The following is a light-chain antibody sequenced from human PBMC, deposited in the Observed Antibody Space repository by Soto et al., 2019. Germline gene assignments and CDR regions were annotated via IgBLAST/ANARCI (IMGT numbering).Light chain of an antibody. V-gene: IGKV1-12*01. CDR2: TGS. CDR1: QGISNW. CDR3: QQANSSPLT. Sequence: DIQMTQSPSSVSASVGDRVSITCRASQGISNWLAWYQQKPGRAPKLLIYTGSSVQSGVPSRFSGTGARTDFTLTISRLQAEDVATYCCQQANSSPLTFGGGTKVEIK. J-gene: IGKJ4*01.